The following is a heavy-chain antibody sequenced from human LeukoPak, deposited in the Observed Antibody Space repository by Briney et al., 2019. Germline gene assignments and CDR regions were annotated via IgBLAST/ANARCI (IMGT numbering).Heavy chain of an antibody. D-gene: IGHD4-17*01. J-gene: IGHJ4*02. V-gene: IGHV1-3*01. CDR3: ARDRIRVSLTTVTTAFGY. CDR2: INAGNGNT. Sequence: GASVKVSCKASGYTFTSYAMHWVRQAPGQRLEWMGWINAGNGNTKYSQKFQGRVTITRDTSASTAYMELSSLRSEDTAVYYCARDRIRVSLTTVTTAFGYWGQGTLVTVSS. CDR1: GYTFTSYA.